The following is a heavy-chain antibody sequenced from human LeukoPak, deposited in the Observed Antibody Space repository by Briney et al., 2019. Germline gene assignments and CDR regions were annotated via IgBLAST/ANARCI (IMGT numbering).Heavy chain of an antibody. D-gene: IGHD3-22*01. J-gene: IGHJ3*01. CDR3: ARPNITSYYDSRGYDAFDV. Sequence: LGESLKISCKGSGYKFNAYWIAWVCQMPGKGLEWMGIIYPDDSDTRYSPSFQGQVTISADKSVSIAYLQWSSLKASDTAMYYCARPNITSYYDSRGYDAFDVWGQGTMVIVSS. CDR1: GYKFNAYW. V-gene: IGHV5-51*01. CDR2: IYPDDSDT.